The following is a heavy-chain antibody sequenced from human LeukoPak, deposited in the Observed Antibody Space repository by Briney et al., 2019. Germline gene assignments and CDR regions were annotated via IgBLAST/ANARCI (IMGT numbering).Heavy chain of an antibody. CDR1: GVTFGNYA. V-gene: IGHV3-49*04. CDR3: TRDRVIATTTYYYYYGMDV. CDR2: IRSRTYGGTV. D-gene: IGHD1-26*01. J-gene: IGHJ6*02. Sequence: GGSLRLSCITSGVTFGNYAMSWVRQAPGKGLEWVGSIRSRTYGGTVESPASLKGRFSVSRDDSKSITYLQMSTLKTEDTAVYYCTRDRVIATTTYYYYYGMDVWGQGTTVTVSS.